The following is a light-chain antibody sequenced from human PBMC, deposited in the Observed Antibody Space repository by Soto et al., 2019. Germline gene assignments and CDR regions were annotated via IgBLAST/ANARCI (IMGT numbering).Light chain of an antibody. J-gene: IGKJ2*01. Sequence: EIVLTQSPGTLSWSPGERATLSCRTSQSVNSNFLAWYQQKPGQAPRLLVYGSSTRAAGVPDRFSGSGSGTDFTLTISRLEPEDFAVYYCQQYGHSPLLYTFGQGTKLGVK. CDR3: QQYGHSPLLYT. CDR2: GSS. CDR1: QSVNSNF. V-gene: IGKV3-20*01.